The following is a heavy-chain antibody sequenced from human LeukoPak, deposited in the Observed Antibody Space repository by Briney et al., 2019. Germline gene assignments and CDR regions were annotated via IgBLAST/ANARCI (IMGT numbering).Heavy chain of an antibody. J-gene: IGHJ4*02. Sequence: ASVKVSCKASGYTFTSYGISWVRQAPGQGLEWMGWISAYNGNANYAQKFQGRVTITADESTSTAYMELSSLRSEDTAVYYCARDRGIAARPLGFDYWGQGTLVTVSS. CDR2: ISAYNGNA. V-gene: IGHV1-18*01. D-gene: IGHD6-6*01. CDR1: GYTFTSYG. CDR3: ARDRGIAARPLGFDY.